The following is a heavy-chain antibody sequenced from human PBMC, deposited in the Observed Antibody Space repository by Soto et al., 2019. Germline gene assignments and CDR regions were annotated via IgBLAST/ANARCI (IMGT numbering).Heavy chain of an antibody. D-gene: IGHD5-18*01. CDR1: GGSFSGYY. J-gene: IGHJ4*02. CDR3: ARGGYSYGSYYFDY. Sequence: SETLSLTCAVYGGSFSGYYWSWIRQPPGEGLEWIGEINHSGSTNYNPSLKSRVTISVDTSKNQFSLKLSSVTAADTAVYYCARGGYSYGSYYFDYWGQGTLVTVSS. V-gene: IGHV4-34*01. CDR2: INHSGST.